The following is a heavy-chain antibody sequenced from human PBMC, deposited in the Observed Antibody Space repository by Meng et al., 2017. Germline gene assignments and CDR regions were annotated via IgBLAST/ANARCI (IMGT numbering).Heavy chain of an antibody. J-gene: IGHJ6*02. Sequence: ASVKVSCKASGYTFTSYYMHWVRQAPGQGLEWMGIINPSGGSTSYAQKFQGRVTITRNTSISTAYMELSSLRSEDTAVYYCARGFRAVAGLAWSFYYYYGMDVWGQGTTVTVSS. V-gene: IGHV1-46*01. D-gene: IGHD6-19*01. CDR1: GYTFTSYY. CDR3: ARGFRAVAGLAWSFYYYYGMDV. CDR2: INPSGGST.